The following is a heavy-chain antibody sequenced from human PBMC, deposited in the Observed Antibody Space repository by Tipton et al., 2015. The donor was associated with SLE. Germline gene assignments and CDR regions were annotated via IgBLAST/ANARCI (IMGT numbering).Heavy chain of an antibody. D-gene: IGHD3-3*02. J-gene: IGHJ6*02. CDR3: ARTAVLAAIMMDV. CDR1: GASMSSHY. CDR2: INYLGNT. V-gene: IGHV4-59*11. Sequence: TLSLTCTVSGASMSSHYWSWIRQPPGKGLEWIGYINYLGNTDYNPSLKRRVTISADTSKSQLSLKLNAVTAADTAVYYCARTAVLAAIMMDVWGQGTTVSVSS.